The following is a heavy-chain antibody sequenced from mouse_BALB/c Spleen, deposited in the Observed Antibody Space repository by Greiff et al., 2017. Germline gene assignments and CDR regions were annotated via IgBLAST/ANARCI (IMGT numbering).Heavy chain of an antibody. CDR3: ARFGDGYWYFDV. CDR2: INPSTGYT. CDR1: GYTFTSYW. D-gene: IGHD2-3*01. V-gene: IGHV1-7*01. Sequence: VQLQQSGAELAKPGASVKMSCKASGYTFTSYWMHWVKQRPGQGLEWIGYINPSTGYTEYNQKFKDKATLTADKSSSTAYMQLSSLTSEDSAVYYCARFGDGYWYFDVWGAGTTVTVSS. J-gene: IGHJ1*01.